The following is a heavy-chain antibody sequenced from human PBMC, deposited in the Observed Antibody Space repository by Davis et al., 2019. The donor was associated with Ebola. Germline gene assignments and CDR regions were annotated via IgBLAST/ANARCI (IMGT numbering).Heavy chain of an antibody. V-gene: IGHV1-69*04. Sequence: SVKVSCKASGGTFSSYAISWVRQAPGQGLEWMGRIIPILGIANYAQKFQGRVTITADKSTSTAYMELSSLRSEDTAVYYCARTHCSSTSCRYGMDVWGQGTTVTVSS. CDR3: ARTHCSSTSCRYGMDV. J-gene: IGHJ6*02. D-gene: IGHD2-2*01. CDR1: GGTFSSYA. CDR2: IIPILGIA.